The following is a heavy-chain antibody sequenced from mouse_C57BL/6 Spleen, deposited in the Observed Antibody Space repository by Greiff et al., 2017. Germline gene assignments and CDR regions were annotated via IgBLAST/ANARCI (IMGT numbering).Heavy chain of an antibody. J-gene: IGHJ2*01. Sequence: EVKVEESGGGLVQPGGSLKLSCAASGFTFSDYYMYWVRQTPEKRLEWVAYISNGGGSTYYPDTVKGRFTISRDNAKNTLYLQISRLKSEDTAMYYCARHSYYSNYVGGYFDYWGQGTTLTVSS. V-gene: IGHV5-12*01. CDR3: ARHSYYSNYVGGYFDY. CDR1: GFTFSDYY. CDR2: ISNGGGST. D-gene: IGHD2-5*01.